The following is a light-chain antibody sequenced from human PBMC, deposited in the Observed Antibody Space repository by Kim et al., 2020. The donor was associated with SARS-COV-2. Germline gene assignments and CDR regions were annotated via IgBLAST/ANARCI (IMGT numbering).Light chain of an antibody. CDR3: NSRDNSGNQV. CDR2: GQN. J-gene: IGLJ3*02. V-gene: IGLV3-19*01. Sequence: VALGQTVRITCQGDSLRTYYASWYQQKPGQAPVLVIYGQNNRPSGIPDRVSGSRSGNTSSLTITGAQAEDEADYYCNSRDNSGNQVFGGGTQLTVL. CDR1: SLRTYY.